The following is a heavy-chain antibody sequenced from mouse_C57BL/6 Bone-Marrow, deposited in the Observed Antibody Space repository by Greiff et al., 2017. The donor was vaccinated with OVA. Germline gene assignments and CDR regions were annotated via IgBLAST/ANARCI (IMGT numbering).Heavy chain of an antibody. CDR2: IDPSDSET. CDR3: ARRITTVFFDV. V-gene: IGHV1-52*01. Sequence: VQLQQPGAELVRPGSSVKLSCKASGYTFTSYWMHWVKQRPKQGLEWIGNIDPSDSETQYNQKFKDKATLTVDKSSSTAYMQLSSLTSEDSAVYYCARRITTVFFDVWGTGTTVTVSS. D-gene: IGHD2-12*01. J-gene: IGHJ1*03. CDR1: GYTFTSYW.